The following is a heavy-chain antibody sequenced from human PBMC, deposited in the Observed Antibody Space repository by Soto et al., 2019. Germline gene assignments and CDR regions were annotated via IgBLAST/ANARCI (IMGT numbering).Heavy chain of an antibody. J-gene: IGHJ5*02. CDR3: ARRGTYYDSSRSWFDP. Sequence: QVQLQESGPGLVKPSGTLSLTCAVSGGSISSSNWWSWVRQPPGKGLEWIGEIYHSGSTNYNPSLKSRVTISVDKSKNQFSLKLSSVTAADTAVYYGARRGTYYDSSRSWFDPWGHGTLVTVSS. CDR2: IYHSGST. CDR1: GGSISSSNW. V-gene: IGHV4-4*02. D-gene: IGHD3-22*01.